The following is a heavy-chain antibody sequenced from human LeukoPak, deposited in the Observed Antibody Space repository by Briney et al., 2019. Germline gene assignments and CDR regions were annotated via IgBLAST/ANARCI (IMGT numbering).Heavy chain of an antibody. CDR3: AKDRGSSSWYYFDY. V-gene: IGHV3-30*18. CDR2: ISYDGSNK. Sequence: GGSLRLSCAASGFTFSSYGMHWVRQAPGKGLEWLAVISYDGSNKYYADSVKGRFTISRDNSKNTLYLQMNSLRAEDTAAYYCAKDRGSSSWYYFDYWGQGTLVTVSS. CDR1: GFTFSSYG. D-gene: IGHD6-13*01. J-gene: IGHJ4*02.